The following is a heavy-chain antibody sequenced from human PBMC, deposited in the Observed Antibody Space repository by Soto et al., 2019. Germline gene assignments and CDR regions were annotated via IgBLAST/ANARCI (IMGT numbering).Heavy chain of an antibody. D-gene: IGHD1-1*01. CDR3: ARVYGNDGAFDI. Sequence: SETLSLTCTVSGGSISSSNWWSWVRQPPGKGLEWIGDIYYSGSTNYNPSLKSRVTISVDTSKNQFSLKLSSVTAADTAVYYCARVYGNDGAFDIWGQGTMVTVSS. CDR1: GGSISSSNW. CDR2: IYYSGST. J-gene: IGHJ3*02. V-gene: IGHV4-4*02.